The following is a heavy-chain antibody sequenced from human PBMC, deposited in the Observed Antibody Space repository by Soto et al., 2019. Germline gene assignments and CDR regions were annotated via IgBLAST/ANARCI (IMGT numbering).Heavy chain of an antibody. V-gene: IGHV2-5*08. D-gene: IGHD3-10*01. CDR2: IYWGEAK. J-gene: IGHJ4*02. CDR1: GDSISGGDYY. CDR3: RRTGPEAWPLDY. Sequence: ALCLTWTGPGDSISGGDYYWSWIRQTPGKGLEWLAGIYWGEAKEYTPSMQNRPPVTNGTSKNQVVLTITNMGPLDTGTYYCRRTGPEAWPLDYWGQGTLVTVSS.